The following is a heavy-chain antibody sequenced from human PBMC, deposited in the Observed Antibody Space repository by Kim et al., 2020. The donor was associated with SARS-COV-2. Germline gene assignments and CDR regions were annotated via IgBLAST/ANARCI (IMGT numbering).Heavy chain of an antibody. J-gene: IGHJ4*02. CDR2: INHDGDRT. CDR3: AKQWSEMSTVTDVDF. V-gene: IGHV3-23*01. D-gene: IGHD4-4*01. Sequence: GGSLRLSCAGSGFTFSIYAMSWVRQSPGKGLKWLSAINHDGDRTYYTDSVKGRFTVSRDNSKNTLYLQMDSLRVEDTAVYFCAKQWSEMSTVTDVDFWGQGTLVSVSS. CDR1: GFTFSIYA.